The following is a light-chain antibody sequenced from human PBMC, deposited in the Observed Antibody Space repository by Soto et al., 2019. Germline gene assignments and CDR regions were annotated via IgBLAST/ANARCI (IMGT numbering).Light chain of an antibody. V-gene: IGKV1D-12*01. Sequence: IQMTQSPDSVSASVGETITITCRASQAISNWIAWYQQKPGQAPKILIYAASTLQGGVPLRFSGSGSGTDFTLTISSLQPEDFATYYCQQANSFPLTFGGGTRVEVK. CDR2: AAS. CDR3: QQANSFPLT. CDR1: QAISNW. J-gene: IGKJ4*01.